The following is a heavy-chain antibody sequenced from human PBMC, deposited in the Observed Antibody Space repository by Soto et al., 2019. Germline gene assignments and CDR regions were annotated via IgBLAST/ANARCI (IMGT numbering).Heavy chain of an antibody. CDR2: IYYSGST. CDR3: ARLGPGSRFLRFLEWLPPLYYYYMDV. V-gene: IGHV4-59*08. Sequence: SETLSLTCTVSGGSISSYYWSWIRQPLGKGLEWIGYIYYSGSTNYNPSLKSRVTISVDTSKNQFSLKLSSVTAADTAVYYCARLGPGSRFLRFLEWLPPLYYYYMDVWGKGTTVTVSS. D-gene: IGHD3-3*01. J-gene: IGHJ6*03. CDR1: GGSISSYY.